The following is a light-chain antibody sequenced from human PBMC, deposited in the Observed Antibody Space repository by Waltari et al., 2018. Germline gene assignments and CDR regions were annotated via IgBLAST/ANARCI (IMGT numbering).Light chain of an antibody. CDR1: SRDVGGYGQ. V-gene: IGLV2-14*01. Sequence: QSALTQPASVSGSLGQSITISCTGTSRDVGGYGQVSWYQQHPGKAPELIIYEVSKRPPGVSDLFSGSKSGNTASLTISGLQADDEADFYCSSFTYTTTLVFGGGTKLTVL. CDR3: SSFTYTTTLV. J-gene: IGLJ3*02. CDR2: EVS.